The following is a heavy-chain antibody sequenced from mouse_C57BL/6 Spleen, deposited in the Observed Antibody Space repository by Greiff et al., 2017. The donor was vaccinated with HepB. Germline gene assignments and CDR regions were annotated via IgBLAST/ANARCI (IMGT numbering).Heavy chain of an antibody. D-gene: IGHD1-1*01. CDR1: GYTFTSYG. V-gene: IGHV1-81*01. J-gene: IGHJ2*01. CDR3: ARSGYYYGSRVPFDY. Sequence: QVQLKESGAELARPGASVKLSCKASGYTFTSYGISWVKQRTGQGLEWIGEIYPRSGNTYYNEKFKGKATLTADKSSSTAYMELRSLTSEDSAVYFCARSGYYYGSRVPFDYWGQGTTLTVSS. CDR2: IYPRSGNT.